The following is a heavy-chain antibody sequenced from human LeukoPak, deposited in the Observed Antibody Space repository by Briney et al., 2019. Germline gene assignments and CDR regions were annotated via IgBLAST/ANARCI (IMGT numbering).Heavy chain of an antibody. CDR1: GFTFSSYA. V-gene: IGHV3-23*01. CDR3: AKDRGEYSYGSFDY. J-gene: IGHJ4*02. D-gene: IGHD5-18*01. CDR2: LSVSGGST. Sequence: GGSLRLSCAASGFTFSSYAMNWVRQAPGKGLEWVSALSVSGGSTYYADSVKGRFTISRDNSKNTLYLQMNSLRAEDTAVYYCAKDRGEYSYGSFDYWGQGTLVTVSS.